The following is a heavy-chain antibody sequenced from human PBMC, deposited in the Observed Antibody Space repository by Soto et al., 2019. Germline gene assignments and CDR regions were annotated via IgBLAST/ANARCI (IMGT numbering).Heavy chain of an antibody. V-gene: IGHV3-30-3*01. D-gene: IGHD3-16*01. CDR1: GFTFSSYA. J-gene: IGHJ5*02. CDR3: ARSAYNWFDP. Sequence: GGSLRLSCAASGFTFSSYAMHWVRQAPGKGLEWVAVISYDGSNKYYADSVKGRFTISRDNSKNTLYLQMNSLRAEDTAVYYCARSAYNWFDPWGQGTLVTVSS. CDR2: ISYDGSNK.